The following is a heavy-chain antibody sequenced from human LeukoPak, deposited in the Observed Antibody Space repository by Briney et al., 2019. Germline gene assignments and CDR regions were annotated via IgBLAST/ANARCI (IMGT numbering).Heavy chain of an antibody. D-gene: IGHD2-8*01. CDR2: VSGSAATT. J-gene: IGHJ4*02. CDR3: AKSRLNAISRGFDY. V-gene: IGHV3-23*01. Sequence: GGSLRLSCAASGFTVSSNYISWVRQAPGKGLEWVSGVSGSAATTYYADSVKGRFTISRDNSKNTLSLEMNSLRAEDTAVYYCAKSRLNAISRGFDYWGQGTLVTVSS. CDR1: GFTVSSNY.